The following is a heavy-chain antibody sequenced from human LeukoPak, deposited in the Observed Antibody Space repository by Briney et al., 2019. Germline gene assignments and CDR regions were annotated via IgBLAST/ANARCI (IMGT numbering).Heavy chain of an antibody. CDR1: GGSISSGDYY. D-gene: IGHD6-19*01. Sequence: SETLSLTCTVSGGSISSGDYYWSWIRQPPGKGLEWIGYIYYSGSTYYNPSLKSRVTISVDTSKNQFSLKLSSVTAADTAVYCCARVARGSGWFYFDYWGQGTLVTVSS. J-gene: IGHJ4*02. CDR3: ARVARGSGWFYFDY. V-gene: IGHV4-30-4*01. CDR2: IYYSGST.